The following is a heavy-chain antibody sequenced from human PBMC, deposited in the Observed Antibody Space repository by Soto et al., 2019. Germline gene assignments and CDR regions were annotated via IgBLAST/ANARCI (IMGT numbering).Heavy chain of an antibody. CDR3: AKVSGNSVDNFDN. J-gene: IGHJ4*01. D-gene: IGHD1-26*01. Sequence: EVQLLESGGGLVQPGGSLRLSCAASAFTFSSYAMSWVRQAPGKGLEWVSAISASGGCTYYADSVKGRFTISRDSSENTLYLQMSSLRADDTAVYYCAKVSGNSVDNFDNWGHGTLVNVSS. CDR1: AFTFSSYA. CDR2: ISASGGCT. V-gene: IGHV3-23*01.